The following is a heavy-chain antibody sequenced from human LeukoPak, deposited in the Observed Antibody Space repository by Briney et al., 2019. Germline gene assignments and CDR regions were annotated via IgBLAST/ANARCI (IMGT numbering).Heavy chain of an antibody. Sequence: GGSLRLSCAASGFTFDRFTIHWVRQTPGKGLEWVSLINRRGHTFYADSVKGRFTISRDNAKNSLYLQMNSLRAEDTALYYCARDRGYYYYMDVWGKGTTVTVSS. D-gene: IGHD3-10*01. CDR3: ARDRGYYYYMDV. CDR2: INRRGHT. V-gene: IGHV3-43*01. J-gene: IGHJ6*03. CDR1: GFTFDRFT.